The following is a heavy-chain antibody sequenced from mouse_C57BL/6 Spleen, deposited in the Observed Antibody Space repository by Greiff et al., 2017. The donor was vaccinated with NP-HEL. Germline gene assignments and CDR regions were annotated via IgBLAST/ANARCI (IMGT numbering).Heavy chain of an antibody. V-gene: IGHV1-22*01. D-gene: IGHD2-3*01. CDR2: INPNNGGT. J-gene: IGHJ2*01. Sequence: EVQVVESGPELVKPGASVKMSCKASGYTFTDYNMHWVKQSHGKSLEWIGYINPNNGGTSYNQKFKGKATLTVNKSSSTAYMELRSLTSEDSAVYYCARNDGYRYYFDYWGQGTTLTVSS. CDR1: GYTFTDYN. CDR3: ARNDGYRYYFDY.